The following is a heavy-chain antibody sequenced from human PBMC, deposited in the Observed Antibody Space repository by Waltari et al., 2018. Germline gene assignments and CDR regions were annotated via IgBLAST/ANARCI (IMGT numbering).Heavy chain of an antibody. CDR2: IIPILGIA. V-gene: IGHV1-69*08. D-gene: IGHD6-13*01. CDR3: ARDRLGQQLVYDY. Sequence: QVQLVQSGAEVKKPGSSVKVSCKAPGGTFSSNTISWVRQAPGQGLEWMGRIIPILGIANYAQKFQGRVTITADKSTSTAYMELSSLRSEDTAVYYCARDRLGQQLVYDYWGQGTLVTVSS. CDR1: GGTFSSNT. J-gene: IGHJ4*02.